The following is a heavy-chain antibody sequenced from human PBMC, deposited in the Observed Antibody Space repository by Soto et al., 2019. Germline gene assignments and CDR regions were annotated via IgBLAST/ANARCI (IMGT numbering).Heavy chain of an antibody. V-gene: IGHV4-61*01. J-gene: IGHJ4*02. CDR1: GASVNSETHH. Sequence: PSETLSLTCRVSGASVNSETHHWGWIRQAHTKRRQWIGYVYGGGITNSNPALKSRFFVSADMARNQFSLKLDSVTPADTAVYYCAREDMSTTYYFDYWGPGIQVTVSS. CDR3: AREDMSTTYYFDY. CDR2: VYGGGIT. D-gene: IGHD3-16*01.